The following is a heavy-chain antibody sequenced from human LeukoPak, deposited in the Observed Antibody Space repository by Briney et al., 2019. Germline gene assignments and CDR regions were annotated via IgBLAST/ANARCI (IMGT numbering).Heavy chain of an antibody. Sequence: GASVTVSCKASGYTFTDYYIQGVRQAPGQGREWVGWVNPNTGGTNYAQKFQDRVTMTRDTSITTAYMELSRMTSDDTALYYGLRGAGGDGYNFGRFWGQGPLVTVSS. D-gene: IGHD5-24*01. J-gene: IGHJ4*02. CDR2: VNPNTGGT. V-gene: IGHV1-2*02. CDR3: LRGAGGDGYNFGRF. CDR1: GYTFTDYY.